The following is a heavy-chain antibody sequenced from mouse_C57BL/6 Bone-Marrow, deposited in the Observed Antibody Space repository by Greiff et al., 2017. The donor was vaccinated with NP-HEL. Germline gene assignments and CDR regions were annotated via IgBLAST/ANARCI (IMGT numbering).Heavy chain of an antibody. D-gene: IGHD1-1*01. CDR1: GYAFTNYL. J-gene: IGHJ2*01. V-gene: IGHV1-54*01. Sequence: VQLHQSGAELVRPGTSVKVSCKASGYAFTNYLIEWVKQRPGQGLEWIGVINPGSGGTNYNEKFKGKATLTADKSSSTAYMQLSSLTSEDSAVYFCARDSVVEGYFDYWGQGTTLTVSS. CDR3: ARDSVVEGYFDY. CDR2: INPGSGGT.